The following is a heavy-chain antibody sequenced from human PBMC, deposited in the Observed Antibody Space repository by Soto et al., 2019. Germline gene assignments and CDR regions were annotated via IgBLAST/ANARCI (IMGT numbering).Heavy chain of an antibody. CDR1: GFTFSSYG. J-gene: IGHJ4*02. Sequence: QVQLVESGGGVVQPGRSLRLSCAASGFTFSSYGMHWVRQAPGKGLEWVAVISYDGSNKYYEDSVKGRLTMARDNSQNTLYLQMNSPRAEDTAVYYCAGLIVRGGYWGQGTLVAVAS. CDR3: AGLIVRGGY. CDR2: ISYDGSNK. V-gene: IGHV3-30*03. D-gene: IGHD3-10*01.